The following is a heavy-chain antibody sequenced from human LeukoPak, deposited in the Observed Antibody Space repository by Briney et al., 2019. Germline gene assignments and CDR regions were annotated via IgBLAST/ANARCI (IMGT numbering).Heavy chain of an antibody. V-gene: IGHV6-1*01. J-gene: IGHJ4*02. CDR2: TYYRSKWYN. CDR1: GDRVSSNSAA. D-gene: IGHD2-21*01. Sequence: SQTLSLTCAISGDRVSSNSAAWNWIRQSPSRGLEWLGRTYYRSKWYNDYAVSVKSRTTINPDTSKNQSSLQLNSVTPEDTAVYYCARSGVIDMVPFDHWGQGTLVTVSS. CDR3: ARSGVIDMVPFDH.